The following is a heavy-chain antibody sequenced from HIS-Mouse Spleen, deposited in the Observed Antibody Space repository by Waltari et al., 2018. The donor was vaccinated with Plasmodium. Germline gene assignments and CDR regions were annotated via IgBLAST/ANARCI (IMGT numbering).Heavy chain of an antibody. CDR1: GFTFSSCS. Sequence: EVQLVESGGGLVKPGGSMRLSCAAYGFTFSSCSITWVRQAPGKGLEWVSSISSSSSYIYYADSVKGRFTISRDNAKNSLYLQMNSLRAEDTAVYYCAREDILTAYYNDYWYFDLWGRGTLVTVSS. V-gene: IGHV3-21*01. J-gene: IGHJ2*01. CDR3: AREDILTAYYNDYWYFDL. CDR2: ISSSSSYI. D-gene: IGHD3-9*01.